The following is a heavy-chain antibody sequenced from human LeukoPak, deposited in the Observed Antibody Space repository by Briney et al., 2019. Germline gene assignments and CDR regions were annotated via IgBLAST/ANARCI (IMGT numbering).Heavy chain of an antibody. D-gene: IGHD6-6*01. CDR2: ISYDGSNK. J-gene: IGHJ4*02. CDR3: AKALSSSFTGSSWEY. CDR1: GFTFSSYA. V-gene: IGHV3-30-3*01. Sequence: GRSLRLSCAASGFTFSSYAMHWVRQAPGKGLEWVAVISYDGSNKYYADSVKGRFTISRDNSKNTLYLQMNTLRAEDMAFYYCAKALSSSFTGSSWEYWGQGTLVTVSS.